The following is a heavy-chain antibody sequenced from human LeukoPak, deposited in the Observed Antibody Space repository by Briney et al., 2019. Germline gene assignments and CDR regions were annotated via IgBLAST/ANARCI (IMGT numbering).Heavy chain of an antibody. CDR1: GFTFSKNA. Sequence: PGGSLRLSCAAYGFTFSKNAMSWVRQAPGKGLEWVSSLSGSGADTYYADSVKGRFTISRDNAENTAYLQMNSLRAEDTAVYYCAKDPYGTRYFDYWGQGTLVTAS. D-gene: IGHD2-2*01. CDR3: AKDPYGTRYFDY. V-gene: IGHV3-23*01. J-gene: IGHJ4*02. CDR2: LSGSGADT.